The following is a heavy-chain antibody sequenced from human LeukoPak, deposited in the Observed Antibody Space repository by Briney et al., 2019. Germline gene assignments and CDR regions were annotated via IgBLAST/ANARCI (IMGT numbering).Heavy chain of an antibody. J-gene: IGHJ4*02. D-gene: IGHD1-26*01. V-gene: IGHV3-21*01. CDR2: ISSSSTYI. CDR3: ARRSQVGASWWDDY. Sequence: GGSLRLSCAASGFTFSSYSMNWVRQAPGKGLEWVSSISSSSTYIYYAESVKGRFTISRDNAKNSLYLQMNSLRAEDAAVYYCARRSQVGASWWDDYWGQGTLVTVSS. CDR1: GFTFSSYS.